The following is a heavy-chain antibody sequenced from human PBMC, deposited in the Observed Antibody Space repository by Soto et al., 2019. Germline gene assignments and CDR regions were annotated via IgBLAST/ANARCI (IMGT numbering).Heavy chain of an antibody. D-gene: IGHD3-22*01. V-gene: IGHV3-43*01. Sequence: GSLRLSGAASGFTFSSYTMHWVRQAPGKGLEWVSLISWDGGSTYYADSVKGRFTISRDNSKNSLYLQMNSLRTEDTALYYCAKDIYEGYYDSSGYYGFDYWGQGTLVTVSS. CDR2: ISWDGGST. CDR1: GFTFSSYT. CDR3: AKDIYEGYYDSSGYYGFDY. J-gene: IGHJ4*02.